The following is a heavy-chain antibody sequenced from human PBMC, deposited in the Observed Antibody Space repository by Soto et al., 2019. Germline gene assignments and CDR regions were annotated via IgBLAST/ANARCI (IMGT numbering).Heavy chain of an antibody. CDR1: GFTFDDYA. V-gene: IGHV3-9*01. J-gene: IGHJ6*02. Sequence: GGSLRLSCAASGFTFDDYAMHWVRQAPGKGLEWVSGISWNSGSIGYADSVKGRFTISRDNAKNSLYLQMNSLRAEDTALYYCAKASRYCRGGSCNGMDVWGQGTTVTVSS. CDR3: AKASRYCRGGSCNGMDV. CDR2: ISWNSGSI. D-gene: IGHD2-15*01.